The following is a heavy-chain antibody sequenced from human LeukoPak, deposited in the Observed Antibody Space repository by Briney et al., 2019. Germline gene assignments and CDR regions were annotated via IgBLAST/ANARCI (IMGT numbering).Heavy chain of an antibody. J-gene: IGHJ6*03. CDR2: IYYSGST. V-gene: IGHV4-30-4*08. CDR3: ARGSEVGAPHYYYYMDV. Sequence: PSQTLSLTCTVSGGSISSGDYYWSWIRQPPGKGLEWIGYIYYSGSTYYNPSLKSRVTISVDTSKNQFSLKLSSVTAADTAVYYCARGSEVGAPHYYYYMDVWGKGTTVTVSS. CDR1: GGSISSGDYY. D-gene: IGHD1-26*01.